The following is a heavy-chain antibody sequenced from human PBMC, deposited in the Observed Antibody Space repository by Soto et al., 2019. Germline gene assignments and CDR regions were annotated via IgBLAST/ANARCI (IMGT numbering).Heavy chain of an antibody. CDR2: IYYSGST. J-gene: IGHJ4*02. CDR3: AREMDY. CDR1: GYSISSGYY. Sequence: PSETLSLTCAVSGYSISSGYYWGWIRQPPGKGLEWIGYIYYSGSTYYNPSLKSRVTISVDTSKNQFSLKLSSVTAADTAVYYCAREMDYWGQGTLVTVSS. V-gene: IGHV4-38-2*02.